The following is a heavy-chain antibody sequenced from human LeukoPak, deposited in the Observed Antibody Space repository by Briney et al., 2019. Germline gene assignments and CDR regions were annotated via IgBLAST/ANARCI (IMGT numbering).Heavy chain of an antibody. CDR1: GFTFSSYW. CDR3: ARAGGGFWSGD. CDR2: ISSSSSTI. V-gene: IGHV3-48*01. J-gene: IGHJ4*02. Sequence: QPGGSLRLSCAASGFTFSSYWMHWVRQAPGKGLEWVSYISSSSSTIYYADSVKGRFTISRDNAKNSLYLQMNSLRAEDTAVYYCARAGGGFWSGDWGQGTLVTVSS. D-gene: IGHD3-3*01.